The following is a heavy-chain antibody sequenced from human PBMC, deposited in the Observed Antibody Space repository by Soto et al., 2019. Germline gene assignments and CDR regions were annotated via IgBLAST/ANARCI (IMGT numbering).Heavy chain of an antibody. Sequence: PGGSLRLSCAASGFTFSSYAMSWVRQAPGKGLEWVSAISGSGGSTYYADSVKGRFTISGDNSKNTLYLQMNSLRAEDTAVYYCAKGAHTYYYDSSGPPAYWGQGTLVTVSS. J-gene: IGHJ4*02. V-gene: IGHV3-23*01. CDR2: ISGSGGST. CDR3: AKGAHTYYYDSSGPPAY. D-gene: IGHD3-22*01. CDR1: GFTFSSYA.